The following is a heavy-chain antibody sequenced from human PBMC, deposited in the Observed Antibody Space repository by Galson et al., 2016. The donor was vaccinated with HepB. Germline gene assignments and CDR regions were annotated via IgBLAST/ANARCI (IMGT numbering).Heavy chain of an antibody. CDR1: GLTFSSYE. CDR2: ISSRGNTI. Sequence: SLRLSCAASGLTFSSYEMNWVRQAPGQGLEWVSYISSRGNTIYYADSVKGRLTISRDNAKNSRYLQMKSLRAEDTAVYYCAGYKPRFWSGSSKYYYYGMDVWCQGTTVTVSS. J-gene: IGHJ6*02. D-gene: IGHD3-3*01. CDR3: AGYKPRFWSGSSKYYYYGMDV. V-gene: IGHV3-48*03.